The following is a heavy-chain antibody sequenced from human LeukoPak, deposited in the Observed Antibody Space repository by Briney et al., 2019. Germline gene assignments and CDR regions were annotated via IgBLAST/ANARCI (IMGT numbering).Heavy chain of an antibody. D-gene: IGHD6-19*01. CDR1: GYSFTSFT. V-gene: IGHV1-3*01. CDR2: INAGNGNT. CDR3: ARQGGAIVVAGLAY. J-gene: IGHJ4*02. Sequence: GASVKVSCKASGYSFTSFTVHWVRQAPGQRLEWMGWINAGNGNTKYSQKFQGRVTITRDTSASTAYMDLSSLTSEDTAVYYCARQGGAIVVAGLAYWGQGSLVTVSS.